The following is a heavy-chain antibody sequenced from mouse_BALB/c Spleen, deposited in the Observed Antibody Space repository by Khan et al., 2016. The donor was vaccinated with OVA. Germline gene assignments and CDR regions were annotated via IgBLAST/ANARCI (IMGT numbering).Heavy chain of an antibody. V-gene: IGHV4-1*02. D-gene: IGHD1-1*01. Sequence: EVKLLESGGGLVQPGGSLKLSCAASGFDFSRYWMSWVRQAPGKGLEWIGQINPDSSTINYTPSLKDKFIISRDDAKNTLDLQMSKVRSEDTALYYCARPRYYGLYFDYWGQGTTLTVSS. CDR3: ARPRYYGLYFDY. CDR1: GFDFSRYW. J-gene: IGHJ2*01. CDR2: INPDSSTI.